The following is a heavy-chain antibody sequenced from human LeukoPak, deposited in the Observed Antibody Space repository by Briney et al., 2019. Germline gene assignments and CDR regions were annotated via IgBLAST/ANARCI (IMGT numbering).Heavy chain of an antibody. CDR3: ASRAVRGVIRHYYYYGMDV. J-gene: IGHJ6*02. V-gene: IGHV1-69*13. CDR2: IIPIFGTA. CDR1: GYTFTDYY. D-gene: IGHD3-10*01. Sequence: GASVKVSFKASGYTFTDYYILWVRQAPGQGLEWMGGIIPIFGTANYAQKFQGRVTITADESTSTAYMELSSLRSEDTAVYYCASRAVRGVIRHYYYYGMDVWGQGTTVTVSS.